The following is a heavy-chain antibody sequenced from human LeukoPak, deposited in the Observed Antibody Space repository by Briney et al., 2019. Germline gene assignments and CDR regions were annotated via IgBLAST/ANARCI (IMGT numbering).Heavy chain of an antibody. Sequence: GGSLRLSCAASGFIFNNYGMHWVRQAPGKGLEWVAVIYSDGSKQNYADSAKGRFTISRDDSKNTVYLQMNSLRAEDTAVYYCAKDVHSGYFDYWGQGTLVTVSS. CDR3: AKDVHSGYFDY. CDR2: IYSDGSKQ. D-gene: IGHD3-22*01. CDR1: GFIFNNYG. V-gene: IGHV3-33*06. J-gene: IGHJ4*02.